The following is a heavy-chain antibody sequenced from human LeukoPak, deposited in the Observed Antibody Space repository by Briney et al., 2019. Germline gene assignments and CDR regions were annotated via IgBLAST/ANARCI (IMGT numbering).Heavy chain of an antibody. CDR2: ISSGAGTT. V-gene: IGHV3-23*01. D-gene: IGHD6-19*01. J-gene: IGHJ5*02. CDR1: GFTFSNYA. Sequence: GGSLRLSCAASGFTFSNYAMSWVRQVPGKGLEWVSAISSGAGTTGYADSVKGRFTISRVNSKSSIYLQMNSLRAEDTAIYYCAKDLGQSYSGWSASYDAWGQGTLVTVSS. CDR3: AKDLGQSYSGWSASYDA.